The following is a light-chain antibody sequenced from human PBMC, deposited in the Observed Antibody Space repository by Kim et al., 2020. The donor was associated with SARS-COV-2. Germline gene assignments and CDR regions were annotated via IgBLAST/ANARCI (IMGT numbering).Light chain of an antibody. CDR2: KAS. Sequence: SASIADRVTITCRASRNIATWVAWYQQKPGEAPRLLIYKASNLKSGVPSRFSGSGSGTEFTLTTDSLQADDLATYYCQQYKSYPCTFGQGTKLEI. J-gene: IGKJ2*02. V-gene: IGKV1-5*03. CDR1: RNIATW. CDR3: QQYKSYPCT.